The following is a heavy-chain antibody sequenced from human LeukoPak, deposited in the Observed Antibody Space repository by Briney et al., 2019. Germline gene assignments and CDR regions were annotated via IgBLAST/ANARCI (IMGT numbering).Heavy chain of an antibody. V-gene: IGHV4-38-2*02. D-gene: IGHD1-1*01. J-gene: IGHJ3*02. CDR2: IHHSGST. CDR1: GYSISSGYY. CDR3: ARDRRQQLERLAFDI. Sequence: KPSETLSLTCTVSGYSISSGYYWGWIRQPPGKGLEWIGSIHHSGSTYYNPSLKSRVTISVDTSKNQFSLKLSSVTAADTAVYYCARDRRQQLERLAFDIWGQGTMVTVSS.